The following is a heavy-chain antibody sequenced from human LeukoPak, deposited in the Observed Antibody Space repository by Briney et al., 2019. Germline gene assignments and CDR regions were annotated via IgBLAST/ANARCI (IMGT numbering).Heavy chain of an antibody. D-gene: IGHD3-22*01. V-gene: IGHV1-2*02. CDR1: GYTFTGYY. Sequence: ASVKVSCKASGYTFTGYYMHWVRQAPGQGLEWMGWISPNSGATNYARKFHGRVTKTRDTSITTAYMELSGLRSDDTALYYCARDSDHYDSSGYYLTFWGQGTLVTVSS. CDR2: ISPNSGAT. J-gene: IGHJ4*02. CDR3: ARDSDHYDSSGYYLTF.